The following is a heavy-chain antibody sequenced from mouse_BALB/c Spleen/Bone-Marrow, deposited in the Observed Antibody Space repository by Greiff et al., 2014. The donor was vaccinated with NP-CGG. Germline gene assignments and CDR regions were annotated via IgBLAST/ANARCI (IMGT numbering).Heavy chain of an antibody. J-gene: IGHJ2*01. V-gene: IGHV2-6-4*01. CDR1: GFSLSRYN. Sequence: QVQLKESXPGLVAPSQSLSITCTVSGFSLSRYNVHWVRQPPGKGLEWLGMIWNGGSTDYNSALKSRLSISKDNSKSQVFLKMNSLQTDDTAMYYCARNYYGIPYYFDYWGQGTTLTVSS. CDR3: ARNYYGIPYYFDY. D-gene: IGHD1-1*01. CDR2: IWNGGST.